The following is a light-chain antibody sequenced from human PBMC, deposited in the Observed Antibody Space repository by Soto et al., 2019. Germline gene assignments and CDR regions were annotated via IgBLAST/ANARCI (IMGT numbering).Light chain of an antibody. V-gene: IGKV3-20*01. J-gene: IGKJ2*01. CDR2: GTS. Sequence: EIVLTQSPGTLSLSPGERATLSCRASQSVRSNYLAWYQQKPGQAPSLLIYGTSGRTGGTPDRFTGSGSGTDFTLTISRLEPEDFAVYFCQQYCDSPGTFGQGTKLEIK. CDR1: QSVRSNY. CDR3: QQYCDSPGT.